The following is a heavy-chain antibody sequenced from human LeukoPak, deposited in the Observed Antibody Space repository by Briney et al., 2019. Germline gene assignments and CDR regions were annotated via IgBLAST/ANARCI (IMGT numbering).Heavy chain of an antibody. CDR3: ARDPVPTTARHFDY. Sequence: PGGSLRLSCAASGFTFSSYTMHWARQAPGKGLEWVAVTSSEGNIKYYADSMKGRFTISRDNSKNTLYLQMNSLRGEDTGVYYCARDPVPTTARHFDYWGQGTLVTVSS. CDR2: TSSEGNIK. V-gene: IGHV3-30-3*01. CDR1: GFTFSSYT. J-gene: IGHJ4*02. D-gene: IGHD1-1*01.